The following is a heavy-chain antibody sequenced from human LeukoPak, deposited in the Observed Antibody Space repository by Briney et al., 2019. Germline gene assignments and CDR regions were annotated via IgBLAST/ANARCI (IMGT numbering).Heavy chain of an antibody. CDR1: GGSINDNF. Sequence: PSETLSLTCSVSGGSINDNFWSWIRQPPGRGLEWIGYIYYTGSTNYNASLKSRATITIDTSKNEFYLNLRSVTAADTAVYFCASVGGGGYWGQGTLVTVSS. D-gene: IGHD2-15*01. V-gene: IGHV4-59*08. CDR3: ASVGGGGY. CDR2: IYYTGST. J-gene: IGHJ4*02.